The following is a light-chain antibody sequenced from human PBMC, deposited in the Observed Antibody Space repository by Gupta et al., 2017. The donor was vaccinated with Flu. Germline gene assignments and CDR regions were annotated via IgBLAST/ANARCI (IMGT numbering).Light chain of an antibody. J-gene: IGKJ1*01. CDR2: GAS. CDR1: QSITSNY. Sequence: EILLTQSPGTLSLSPGERATLSCRASQSITSNYLAWYQHRPGHAPKLLIYGASTRATGIPDRFAGSGSGTDFTLTSTAWEPEDFAIYYWQQDGASQRFGQGTKVEVK. CDR3: QQDGASQR. V-gene: IGKV3-20*01.